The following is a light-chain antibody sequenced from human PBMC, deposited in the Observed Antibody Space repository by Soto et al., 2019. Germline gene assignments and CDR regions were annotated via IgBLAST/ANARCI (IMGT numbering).Light chain of an antibody. CDR1: TSDVGGYNS. J-gene: IGLJ1*01. Sequence: ALTQPASVSGAPGQSIRVSCTGTTSDVGGYNSVSWYQQHPGKVPKLMIYDVSNRPSGVSNRFSGSKSGNTASLTISGLQAEDEADYYCSSYTSSSTLVFGTGTRSPS. CDR3: SSYTSSSTLV. V-gene: IGLV2-14*01. CDR2: DVS.